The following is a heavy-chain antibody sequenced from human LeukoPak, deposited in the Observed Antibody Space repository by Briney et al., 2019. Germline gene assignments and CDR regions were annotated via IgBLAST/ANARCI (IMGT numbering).Heavy chain of an antibody. CDR1: GFTFGDYA. CDR3: TRVLSGDCCHGLDY. V-gene: IGHV3-49*03. Sequence: GGSLRLSCTASGFTFGDYAMSWFRQAPGKGLEWVGFIRSKAYGGTTEYAASVKGRFTISRDDSKSIAYLQMNSLKTEDTAVYYRTRVLSGDCCHGLDYWGQGTLVTVSS. J-gene: IGHJ4*02. D-gene: IGHD2-21*02. CDR2: IRSKAYGGTT.